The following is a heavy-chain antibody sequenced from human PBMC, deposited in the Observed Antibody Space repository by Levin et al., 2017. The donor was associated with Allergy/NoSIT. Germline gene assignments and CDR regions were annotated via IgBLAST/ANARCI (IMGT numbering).Heavy chain of an antibody. CDR1: GFTFSTYW. V-gene: IGHV3-74*01. Sequence: PLASVKVSCAASGFTFSTYWMHWVRQAPGKGLVWVSRINTDGSSTRYADSVKGRFTISRDNAKNTLYLQMNSLRAEDTAVYYCARHRGTAHYYYMDVWGKGTTVTVSS. CDR2: INTDGSST. J-gene: IGHJ6*03. CDR3: ARHRGTAHYYYMDV. D-gene: IGHD2-15*01.